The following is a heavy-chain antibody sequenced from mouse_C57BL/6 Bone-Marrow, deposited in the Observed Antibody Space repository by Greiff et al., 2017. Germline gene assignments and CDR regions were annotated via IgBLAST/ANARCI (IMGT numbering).Heavy chain of an antibody. Sequence: EVKLLESGEGLVKPGGSLKLSCAASGFTFSSYAMSWVRQTPEKRLEWVAYVSRGGDYSYYADTVKGRFTISRDKATNTLYLQMSSLKSEDTAMYYCTGGYYGSSLYWYFDVWGTGTTVTVSS. CDR2: VSRGGDYS. CDR1: GFTFSSYA. V-gene: IGHV5-9-1*02. D-gene: IGHD1-1*01. J-gene: IGHJ1*03. CDR3: TGGYYGSSLYWYFDV.